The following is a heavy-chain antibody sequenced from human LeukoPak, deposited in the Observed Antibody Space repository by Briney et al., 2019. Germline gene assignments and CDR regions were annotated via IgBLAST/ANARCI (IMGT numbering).Heavy chain of an antibody. CDR3: AITIFGWRYYFDY. D-gene: IGHD3-3*01. CDR1: GGSISSSSYY. CDR2: IYYSGST. J-gene: IGHJ4*02. V-gene: IGHV4-39*01. Sequence: SETLSLTCTVSGGSISSSSYYWGWIRQPPGKGLEWIGSIYYSGSTYYNPPLKSRVTISVDTSKNQFSLKLSPVTAADTAVYYCAITIFGWRYYFDYWGQGTLVTVSS.